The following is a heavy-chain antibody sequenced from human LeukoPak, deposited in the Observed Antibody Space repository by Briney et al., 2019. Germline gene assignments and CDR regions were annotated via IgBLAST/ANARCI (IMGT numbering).Heavy chain of an antibody. CDR2: INHSGRT. CDR3: ARDPCSSINCPLRF. V-gene: IGHV4-34*01. J-gene: IGHJ4*02. CDR1: GGSLSGSY. D-gene: IGHD2-2*01. Sequence: SETLSLTCAVSGGSLSGSYCTWVRQSPGEGLEWIGEINHSGRTNYNPSLQSRVTISLDNTRSQFSLILRSVTAADTAVYYCARDPCSSINCPLRFWGQGTLVTVSS.